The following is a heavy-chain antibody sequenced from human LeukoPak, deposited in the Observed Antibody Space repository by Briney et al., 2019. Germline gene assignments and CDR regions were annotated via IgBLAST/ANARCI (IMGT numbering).Heavy chain of an antibody. V-gene: IGHV3-30*18. CDR2: ISYDGSNK. J-gene: IGHJ3*02. Sequence: GGSLRLSCAASGFTFSSYGMHWVRQAPGKGLEWVAIISYDGSNKYYTDSVKGRFTISRDNSKNTLYLQMDSLRAEDTAVYYCAKGRIGWDAFDIWGQGTMVSVSS. CDR3: AKGRIGWDAFDI. CDR1: GFTFSSYG. D-gene: IGHD2-15*01.